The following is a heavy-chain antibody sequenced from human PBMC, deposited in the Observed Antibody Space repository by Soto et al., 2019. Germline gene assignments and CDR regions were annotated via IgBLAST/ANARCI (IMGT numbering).Heavy chain of an antibody. Sequence: GASVKVSCKASGYTFTSYGISWVRQAPGQGLEWMGWISAYNGNTNYAQKLQGRVTMTTDTSTSTAYMELRSLRSDDTAVYYCARDGADYYDSSAPDYWGQGTLVTVSS. D-gene: IGHD3-22*01. CDR2: ISAYNGNT. V-gene: IGHV1-18*01. CDR3: ARDGADYYDSSAPDY. J-gene: IGHJ4*02. CDR1: GYTFTSYG.